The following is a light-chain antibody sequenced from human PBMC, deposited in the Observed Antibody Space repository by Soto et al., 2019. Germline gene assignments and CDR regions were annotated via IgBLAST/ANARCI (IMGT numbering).Light chain of an antibody. Sequence: QSVLTQPPSASGSPGQSVTISCTGTSSDVGGYNYVSWYQQYPGRAPKLMIYDVTKRPSGVPDRFSGSKSGNKASLTVSGLQAEDEADYYCSSYAASNNFYFVFGGGTKVTVL. V-gene: IGLV2-8*01. CDR2: DVT. J-gene: IGLJ3*02. CDR3: SSYAASNNFYFV. CDR1: SSDVGGYNY.